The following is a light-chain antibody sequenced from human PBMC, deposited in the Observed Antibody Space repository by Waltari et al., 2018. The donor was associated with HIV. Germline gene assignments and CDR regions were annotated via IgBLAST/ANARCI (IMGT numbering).Light chain of an antibody. CDR1: QSINSL. CDR2: GAS. V-gene: IGKV1-39*01. Sequence: DIQMTQSPSSLSASVGDRVTISCRTSQSINSLLNWYQQKPGKVPKLLIYGASTLESGVPSRFSGTGYGTDFSLTISNLQPEDFATYYCLQGYSSPLTFGPGTKVDIK. J-gene: IGKJ3*01. CDR3: LQGYSSPLT.